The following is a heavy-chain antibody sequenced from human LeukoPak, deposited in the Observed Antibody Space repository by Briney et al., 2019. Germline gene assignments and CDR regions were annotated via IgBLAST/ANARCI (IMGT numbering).Heavy chain of an antibody. CDR2: IYHSGST. Sequence: SETLSLTCAVSGGSISSSNWWSWVRQPPGKGLEWIGEIYHSGSTNYNPSLKSRVTISVDKSKNQFSLKLSSVTAADTAVYYCARDRLYYYGSGSYLYFDYWGQGTLVTVSS. CDR3: ARDRLYYYGSGSYLYFDY. V-gene: IGHV4-4*02. CDR1: GGSISSSNW. D-gene: IGHD3-10*01. J-gene: IGHJ4*02.